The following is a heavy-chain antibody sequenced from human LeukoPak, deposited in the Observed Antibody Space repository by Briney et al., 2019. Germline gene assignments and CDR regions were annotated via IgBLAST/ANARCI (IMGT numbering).Heavy chain of an antibody. CDR2: ITGSGKNT. CDR1: GFTFSTYA. Sequence: GGSLRPSCAASGFTFSTYAMSWVRQAPGKGLEWVSTITGSGKNTFYIESVKGRFTISRDSSKNTLHLQMNGLRAEDTAVYYCAKEGLYCSSTSCFQFFDYWGQGTPVTVSS. CDR3: AKEGLYCSSTSCFQFFDY. V-gene: IGHV3-23*01. D-gene: IGHD2-2*01. J-gene: IGHJ4*01.